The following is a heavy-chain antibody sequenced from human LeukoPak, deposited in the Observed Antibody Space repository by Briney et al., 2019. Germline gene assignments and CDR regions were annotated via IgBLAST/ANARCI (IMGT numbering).Heavy chain of an antibody. CDR2: ISSSSSYI. D-gene: IGHD6-19*01. Sequence: PGGSLRLSCAASGFTFSSYSMNWVRQAPGKGLEWVSSISSSSSYIYYADSVKGRFTISRDNAKNALYLQMNSLRTEDTAFYYCAKDQTSGIAVPFDSWGQGTLVTVSS. J-gene: IGHJ5*01. V-gene: IGHV3-21*04. CDR1: GFTFSSYS. CDR3: AKDQTSGIAVPFDS.